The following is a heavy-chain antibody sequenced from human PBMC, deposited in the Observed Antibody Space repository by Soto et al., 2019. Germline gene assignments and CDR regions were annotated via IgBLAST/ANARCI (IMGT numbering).Heavy chain of an antibody. V-gene: IGHV1-69*13. CDR2: IIPIFGTA. CDR1: GGTFSSYA. D-gene: IGHD2-21*01. J-gene: IGHJ6*02. Sequence: GASVKVSCKASGGTFSSYAISWVRQAPGQGLEWMGGIIPIFGTANYAQKFQGRVTITADESTSTAYMELSSLRSEDTAVYYCARDQLLLGMTNYYYYYVMDGWGQGTTVTVSS. CDR3: ARDQLLLGMTNYYYYYVMDG.